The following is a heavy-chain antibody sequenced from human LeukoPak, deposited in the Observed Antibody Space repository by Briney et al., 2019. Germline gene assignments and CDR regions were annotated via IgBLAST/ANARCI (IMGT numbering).Heavy chain of an antibody. Sequence: AGGSLRLSCATSGFTVISNYTSWVRQAPGKGLEWVSVIYSGGSTYYADSVKGRFTISRDNSKNTLYLQMNSLRAEDTAVYYCARDRHEGELLWSYFDYWGQGTLVTVSS. V-gene: IGHV3-66*01. CDR1: GFTVISNY. CDR2: IYSGGST. D-gene: IGHD1-26*01. CDR3: ARDRHEGELLWSYFDY. J-gene: IGHJ4*02.